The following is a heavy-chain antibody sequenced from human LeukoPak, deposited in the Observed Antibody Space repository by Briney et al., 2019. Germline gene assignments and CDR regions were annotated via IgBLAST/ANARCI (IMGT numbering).Heavy chain of an antibody. D-gene: IGHD4-17*01. Sequence: PGGSLRLSCAASGFTFSSYAMHWVRQAPGKGLEWVAVISYDGSNKYYADSVKGRFTISRDNPKNTLYLQMNSLRAEDTAVYYCARDRYYGDYSSGSDYWGQGTLVTVSS. CDR3: ARDRYYGDYSSGSDY. V-gene: IGHV3-30-3*01. CDR2: ISYDGSNK. J-gene: IGHJ4*02. CDR1: GFTFSSYA.